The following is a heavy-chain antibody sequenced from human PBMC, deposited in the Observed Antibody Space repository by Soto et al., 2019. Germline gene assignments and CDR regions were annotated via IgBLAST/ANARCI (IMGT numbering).Heavy chain of an antibody. J-gene: IGHJ4*02. V-gene: IGHV4-4*02. CDR3: ARRGLVGSGGSCSSSFDY. Sequence: QVQLQESGPGLVRPSWTRSLTCVVSGGYITSSNYWSWVSQPPGKGMEWIGEIYHTGSTNYNPSPKSRLTISVDKSKNHFCLRLSSMTAADTAVYYCARRGLVGSGGSCSSSFDYWGQGTLVTVSS. CDR1: GGYITSSNY. D-gene: IGHD2-15*01. CDR2: IYHTGST.